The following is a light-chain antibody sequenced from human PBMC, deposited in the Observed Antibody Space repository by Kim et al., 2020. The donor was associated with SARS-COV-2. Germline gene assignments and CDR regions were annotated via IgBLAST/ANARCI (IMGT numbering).Light chain of an antibody. V-gene: IGLV3-1*01. CDR1: KLGDKY. CDR3: QAWDSSTVV. CDR2: QDS. J-gene: IGLJ2*01. Sequence: VSPGQTASITCSGDKLGDKYACWYQQKPSQSPVLVIYQDSKRPSGIPERFSGSNSGNTATLTISGTQAMDEADYYCQAWDSSTVVFGGGTQLTVL.